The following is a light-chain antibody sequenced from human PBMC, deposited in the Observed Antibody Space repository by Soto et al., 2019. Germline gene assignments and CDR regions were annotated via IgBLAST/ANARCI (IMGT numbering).Light chain of an antibody. CDR2: GAS. J-gene: IGKJ5*01. CDR3: QQYNNWPG. Sequence: EIVMTQSPATLSVSPGERATLSCRASQSVSSNLAWYQQKPGQAPRLLIYGASTRATGIPARFSGSGSGTEFTLTISRLQSEDFAVYYCQQYNNWPGFGQGTRLEIK. CDR1: QSVSSN. V-gene: IGKV3-15*01.